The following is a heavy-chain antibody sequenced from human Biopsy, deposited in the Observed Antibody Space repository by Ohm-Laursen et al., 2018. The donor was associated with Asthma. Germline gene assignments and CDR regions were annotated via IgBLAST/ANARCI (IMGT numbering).Heavy chain of an antibody. V-gene: IGHV4-30-4*01. J-gene: IGHJ4*02. CDR3: ARRGGVRRYFDY. CDR1: GGSISSGAYY. Sequence: SQTLSLTCIVSGGSISSGAYYWSWVRQPPGKGLEWIGYIYYIGSTYYNPSLKSRVAISLDTFKNQFSLKLSSVTDADTAVYFCARRGGVRRYFDYWGQGTLVTVSS. D-gene: IGHD3-16*01. CDR2: IYYIGST.